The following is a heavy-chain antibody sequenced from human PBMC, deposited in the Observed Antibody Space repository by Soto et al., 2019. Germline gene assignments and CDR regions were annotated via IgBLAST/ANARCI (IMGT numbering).Heavy chain of an antibody. CDR2: ISYDGSNK. CDR1: GFTFSSYA. CDR3: ARDKDYDSSGGGFDY. J-gene: IGHJ4*02. D-gene: IGHD3-22*01. V-gene: IGHV3-30-3*01. Sequence: QVQLVESGGGVVQPGRSLRLSCAASGFTFSSYAMHWVRQAPGKGLEWVAVISYDGSNKYYADSVKGRFTISRDNSKNTLYLQMNILRAEYTAVYYCARDKDYDSSGGGFDYWGQGTLVTVSS.